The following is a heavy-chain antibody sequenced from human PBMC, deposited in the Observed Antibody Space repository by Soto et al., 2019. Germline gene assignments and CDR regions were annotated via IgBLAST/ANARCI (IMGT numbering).Heavy chain of an antibody. CDR3: ARLSYYYGSGSYYGFDY. CDR2: MNPNSGNT. J-gene: IGHJ4*02. Sequence: ASVKVSCKASGYTFTSYDINWVRQATGQGLEWMGWMNPNSGNTGYAQKFQGRVTMTRNTSISTAYMELSSLRSEDTAVYYCARLSYYYGSGSYYGFDYWGEGSLVSVSS. D-gene: IGHD3-10*01. CDR1: GYTFTSYD. V-gene: IGHV1-8*01.